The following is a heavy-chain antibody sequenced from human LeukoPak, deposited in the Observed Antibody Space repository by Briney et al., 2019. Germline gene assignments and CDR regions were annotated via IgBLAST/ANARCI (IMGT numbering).Heavy chain of an antibody. Sequence: GGSLRLSCAASGFTFSSYAMHWVRQAPGKGLEWVAVISYDGSNKYYADSVKGRFTVSRDNSMDTLYLQMNSLRDEDTATYYCAKGLGDFGRTGAFDIWGQGTTVTVSS. J-gene: IGHJ3*02. D-gene: IGHD2-21*02. CDR2: ISYDGSNK. CDR3: AKGLGDFGRTGAFDI. CDR1: GFTFSSYA. V-gene: IGHV3-30-3*01.